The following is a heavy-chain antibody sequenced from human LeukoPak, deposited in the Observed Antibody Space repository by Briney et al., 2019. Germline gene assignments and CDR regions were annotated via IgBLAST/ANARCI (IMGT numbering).Heavy chain of an antibody. CDR1: GGSISSYY. CDR3: ARRTGSGYYVFDY. CDR2: IYYSGST. D-gene: IGHD3-3*01. J-gene: IGHJ4*02. Sequence: SETLSLTCTVSGGSISSYYWSWIRQPPGKGLEWIGYIYYSGSTSYNPSLKSRVTISVDTSKNQFSLKLSSVTAADTAVYYCARRTGSGYYVFDYWGQGTLVTVSS. V-gene: IGHV4-59*01.